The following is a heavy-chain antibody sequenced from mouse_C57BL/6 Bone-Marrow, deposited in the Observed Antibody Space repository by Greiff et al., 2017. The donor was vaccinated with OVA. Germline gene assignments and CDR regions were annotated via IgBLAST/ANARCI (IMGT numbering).Heavy chain of an antibody. CDR2: ISYDGSN. CDR1: GYSITSGYY. D-gene: IGHD1-1*01. V-gene: IGHV3-6*01. CDR3: ARGETTVVATADY. Sequence: VQLQQSGPGLVKPSQSLSLTCSVTGYSITSGYYWNWIRQFPGNKLEWMGYISYDGSNNYNPSLKNRISITRDTSKNQFFLKLNSVTTEDTATYYCARGETTVVATADYWGQGTTLTVSS. J-gene: IGHJ2*01.